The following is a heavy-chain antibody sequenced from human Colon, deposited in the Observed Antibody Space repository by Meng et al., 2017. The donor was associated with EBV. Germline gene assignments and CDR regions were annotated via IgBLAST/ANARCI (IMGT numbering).Heavy chain of an antibody. J-gene: IGHJ4*02. D-gene: IGHD6-19*01. Sequence: VQLQESGPGLVTPSQTLSLTCTVAGGTVCSGGYSWIWIRQSPWKGLEWFGRIYYSWSTFYNPSLKRRVIISIDTSKNQFSLNLRSVTAADTAVYYCARVSSGWDYFDYWGQGTLVTVSS. CDR2: IYYSWST. CDR3: ARVSSGWDYFDY. V-gene: IGHV4-31*03. CDR1: GGTVCSGGYS.